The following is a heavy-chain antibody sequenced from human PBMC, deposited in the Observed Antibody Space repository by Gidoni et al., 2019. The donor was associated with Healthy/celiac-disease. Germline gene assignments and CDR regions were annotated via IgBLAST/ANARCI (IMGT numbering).Heavy chain of an antibody. D-gene: IGHD2-15*01. CDR2: ISGSSGST. Sequence: EVHLSESGGGLVQPGGSLRLSCAASGFTFSIYAMSWFRQATGKGLEWVSAISGSSGSTYYADSVKGRFTISRDNSKNTLYLQMNSLRAEDTAVYYCAKWEVVAATGDNWFDPWGQGTLVTVSS. J-gene: IGHJ5*02. CDR1: GFTFSIYA. CDR3: AKWEVVAATGDNWFDP. V-gene: IGHV3-23*01.